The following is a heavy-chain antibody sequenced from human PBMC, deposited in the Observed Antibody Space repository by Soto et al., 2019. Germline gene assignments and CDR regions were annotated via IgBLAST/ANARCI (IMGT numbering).Heavy chain of an antibody. D-gene: IGHD3-16*02. V-gene: IGHV4-39*01. J-gene: IGHJ5*02. CDR2: IYYSGST. CDR3: ARLGGKLYRFDP. Sequence: QLQLQESGPGLVKPSETLSLTCTVSGGSISSSSYYWGWIRQPPGKGLEWIGSIYYSGSTYYNPSLKSRVTISVDTSKNQFSLKLSSVTAADTAVYYCARLGGKLYRFDPWGQGTLVTVSS. CDR1: GGSISSSSYY.